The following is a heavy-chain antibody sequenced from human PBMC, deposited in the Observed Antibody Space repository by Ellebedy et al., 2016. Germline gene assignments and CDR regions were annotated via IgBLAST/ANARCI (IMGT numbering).Heavy chain of an antibody. V-gene: IGHV4-34*01. CDR1: GGSFSGYY. Sequence: SETLSLXCAVYGGSFSGYYWSWIRQPPGKGLEWIGEINHSGSTYYNPSLKSRVTISVDRSKNQFSLKLSSVTAADTAVYYCATETPKGTMVRGGYYYYGMDVWGQGTTVTVSS. CDR2: INHSGST. D-gene: IGHD3-10*01. CDR3: ATETPKGTMVRGGYYYYGMDV. J-gene: IGHJ6*02.